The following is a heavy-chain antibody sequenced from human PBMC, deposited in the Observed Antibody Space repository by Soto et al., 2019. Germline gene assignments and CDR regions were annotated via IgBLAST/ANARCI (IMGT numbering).Heavy chain of an antibody. V-gene: IGHV3-30-3*01. CDR1: GFTFSSYA. CDR3: ARTPSRVLIAVAGMLDY. J-gene: IGHJ4*02. D-gene: IGHD6-19*01. CDR2: ISYDGSNK. Sequence: QVQLVESGGGVVQPGRSLRISCADSGFTFSSYAMHWVRQAPGKGLEWVAVISYDGSNKYYADSVKGRFTISRDNSKNTLYLQMNSLRAEDTAVYYCARTPSRVLIAVAGMLDYWGQGTRVTVSS.